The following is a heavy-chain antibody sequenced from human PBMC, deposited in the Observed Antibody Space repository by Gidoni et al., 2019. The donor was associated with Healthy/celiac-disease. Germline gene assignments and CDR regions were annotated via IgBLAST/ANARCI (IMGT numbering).Heavy chain of an antibody. CDR2: IWYDGSNK. CDR3: ARGATTVVDY. Sequence: QVQLVESGGGVVQPGRSLRLSCAASGFTFSSYGMHWVRQDPGKGLGWVAVIWYDGSNKYYADSVKGRFTISRDNSKNTLYLQMNSLRAEDTAVYYCARGATTVVDYWGQGTLVTVSS. D-gene: IGHD4-17*01. CDR1: GFTFSSYG. J-gene: IGHJ4*02. V-gene: IGHV3-33*01.